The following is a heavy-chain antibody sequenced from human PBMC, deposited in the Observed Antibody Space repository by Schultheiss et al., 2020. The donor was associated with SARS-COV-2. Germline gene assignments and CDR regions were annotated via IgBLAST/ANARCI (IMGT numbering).Heavy chain of an antibody. V-gene: IGHV3-73*01. J-gene: IGHJ6*02. D-gene: IGHD6-13*01. CDR2: IRSKANSYAT. CDR3: TRQSIAAAGTGYYYYGMDV. CDR1: GFTFSGSA. Sequence: GGSLRLSCAASGFTFSGSAMHWVRQASGKGLEWVGRIRSKANSYATAYAASVKGRFTISRDDSKNTAYLQMNSLKTEDTAVYYCTRQSIAAAGTGYYYYGMDVWGQGTTVTVSS.